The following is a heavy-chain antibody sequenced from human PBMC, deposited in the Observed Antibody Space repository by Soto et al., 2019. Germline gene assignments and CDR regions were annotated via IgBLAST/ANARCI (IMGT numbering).Heavy chain of an antibody. Sequence: ASVKVFCKASENTFIGYYLHWVRQAPGQGLEWMGWVNPKTGGTDYTQQFQGRVTMTRDTSISTGYMELRSLRSDDTAMYYCARRDDSSGPFYYGLDVWGQGTTVTVSS. CDR3: ARRDDSSGPFYYGLDV. J-gene: IGHJ6*02. D-gene: IGHD3-22*01. CDR1: ENTFIGYY. CDR2: VNPKTGGT. V-gene: IGHV1-2*02.